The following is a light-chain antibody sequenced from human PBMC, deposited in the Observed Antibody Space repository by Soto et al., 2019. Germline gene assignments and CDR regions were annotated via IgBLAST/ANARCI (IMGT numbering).Light chain of an antibody. J-gene: IGLJ2*01. CDR3: SSYASSSTLVV. CDR2: DVS. V-gene: IGLV2-14*03. CDR1: RSDIGRYNF. Sequence: QSALTQPASVSGSPGQSITISCTGTRSDIGRYNFVSWYQQHPGKAPKLMIYDVSIRPSGVSHRFSGSKSGNTASLTISGLQAEDEADYYCSSYASSSTLVVFGGGTKVTVL.